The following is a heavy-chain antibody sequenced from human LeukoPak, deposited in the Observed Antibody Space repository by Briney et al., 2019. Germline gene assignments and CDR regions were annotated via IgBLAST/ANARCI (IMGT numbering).Heavy chain of an antibody. Sequence: GGSLRLSCAATGFTFSSYSMNWVRQALGKGLEWVSSISSGSSYIYYADSVEGRFTISRDNAKNSLYLQMNSLRAEDTAVYYCARDLNRYSGTYYGSFDIWGPGTMVTVSS. CDR2: ISSGSSYI. D-gene: IGHD1-26*01. CDR1: GFTFSSYS. CDR3: ARDLNRYSGTYYGSFDI. J-gene: IGHJ3*02. V-gene: IGHV3-21*01.